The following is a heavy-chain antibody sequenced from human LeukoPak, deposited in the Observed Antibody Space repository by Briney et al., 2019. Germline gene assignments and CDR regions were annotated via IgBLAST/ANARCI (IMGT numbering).Heavy chain of an antibody. CDR1: GYTFSNYY. CDR2: ISAYNGNT. Sequence: GASVKVSCKASGYTFSNYYMHWVRQAPGQGLEWMGWISAYNGNTNYAQKLQGRVTMTTDTSTSTAYMELRSLRSDDTAVYYCARDGVYIFDYWGQGTLVTVSS. D-gene: IGHD6-13*01. V-gene: IGHV1-18*04. J-gene: IGHJ4*02. CDR3: ARDGVYIFDY.